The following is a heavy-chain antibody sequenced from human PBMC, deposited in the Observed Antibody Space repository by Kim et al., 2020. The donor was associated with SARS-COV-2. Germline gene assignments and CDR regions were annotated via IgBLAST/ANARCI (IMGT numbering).Heavy chain of an antibody. J-gene: IGHJ4*02. CDR3: AKDLPYDSSGLGSVFDC. Sequence: GGSLRLSCAASGFTFSSHAMSWVRQAPGKGLEWVSGGSGSGGKTYYADPVKGRFTISRDNSKNKLYVQMNSLRAEDTAVYYCAKDLPYDSSGLGSVFDCWGQGTLVTVSS. CDR1: GFTFSSHA. D-gene: IGHD3-22*01. CDR2: GSGSGGKT. V-gene: IGHV3-23*01.